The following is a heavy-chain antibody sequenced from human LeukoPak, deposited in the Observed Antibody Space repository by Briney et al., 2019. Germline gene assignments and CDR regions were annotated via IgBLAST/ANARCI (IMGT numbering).Heavy chain of an antibody. CDR3: ARNYYYDSSGYYYPYYGMDV. CDR2: ISSSGSII. Sequence: GGSLRLSCAASGFTFSSYEMNWVRQAPGKGLEWVSYISSSGSIIYYADSVKGRFTISRDNAKNSLYLQMNSLRAEDTAVYYCARNYYYDSSGYYYPYYGMDVWGQGTTVTVSS. V-gene: IGHV3-48*03. CDR1: GFTFSSYE. J-gene: IGHJ6*02. D-gene: IGHD3-22*01.